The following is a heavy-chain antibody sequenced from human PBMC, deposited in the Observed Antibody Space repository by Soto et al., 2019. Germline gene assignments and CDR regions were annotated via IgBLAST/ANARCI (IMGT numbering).Heavy chain of an antibody. CDR2: IYYSGSP. V-gene: IGHV4-39*01. D-gene: IGHD6-19*01. J-gene: IGHJ6*02. CDR3: AVPAASVAGASGSYYYYVMDV. Sequence: FXIKSHTYTVSDGYIRSRSYYWSWKRTPPGKGLEWIWYIYYSGSPYYNPSLKSRVTISVDTSKNQFSLKLSSVTAADTAVYYCAVPAASVAGASGSYYYYVMDVLVRGTTVT. CDR1: DGYIRSRSYY.